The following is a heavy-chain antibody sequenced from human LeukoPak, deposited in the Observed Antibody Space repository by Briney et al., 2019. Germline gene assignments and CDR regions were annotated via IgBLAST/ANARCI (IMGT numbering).Heavy chain of an antibody. CDR2: INPNSGGT. J-gene: IGHJ6*02. D-gene: IGHD3-10*01. CDR1: VYTFTGYY. V-gene: IGHV1-2*02. CDR3: ARDPAQDGSGSYYNSPTGYYGMDV. Sequence: ASVKVSCKASVYTFTGYYMHCVRQAPGQGLEWMGCINPNSGGTNYAQKFQGRVTMTRDTSISTAYMELSRLRSDDTAVYYCARDPAQDGSGSYYNSPTGYYGMDVWGQGTTVTVSS.